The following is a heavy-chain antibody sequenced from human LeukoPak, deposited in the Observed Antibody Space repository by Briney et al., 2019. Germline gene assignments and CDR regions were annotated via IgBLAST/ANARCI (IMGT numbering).Heavy chain of an antibody. D-gene: IGHD3-16*01. CDR2: ITNDGSST. Sequence: GGSLRLSCAASGLTFSSHWMHWVRQAPGKGLVWVSRITNDGSSTTYADSVKGRFTISRDNAQNMLYLQVNSLGAEDTSVYYCATQQGGTPAYWGQGTLVTVSS. V-gene: IGHV3-74*01. CDR3: ATQQGGTPAY. CDR1: GLTFSSHW. J-gene: IGHJ4*02.